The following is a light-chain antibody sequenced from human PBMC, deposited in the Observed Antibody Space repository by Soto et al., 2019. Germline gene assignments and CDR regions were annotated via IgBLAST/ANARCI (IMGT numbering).Light chain of an antibody. J-gene: IGKJ5*01. V-gene: IGKV1-5*01. Sequence: DIQMTQSHSILSASVGDRVAITCRASQSISAWVAWYQQKAGKAPKVLIYAASTLHSGVPSKFSGSGSGTDFTLTISSLQPEDFATYYCQQYNSYPITFGQGTRLEIK. CDR1: QSISAW. CDR3: QQYNSYPIT. CDR2: AAS.